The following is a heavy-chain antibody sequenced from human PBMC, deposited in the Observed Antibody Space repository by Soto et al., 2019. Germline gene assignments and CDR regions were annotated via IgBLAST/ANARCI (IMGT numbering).Heavy chain of an antibody. D-gene: IGHD2-2*01. CDR3: TVVPAAIGYYYYYMDV. CDR1: GGTFSSYT. CDR2: IIPILGIA. Sequence: QVRLVQSGAEVKKPGSSVKVSCKASGGTFSSYTISWVRQAPGQGLEWMGRIIPILGIANYAQKFQGRVTITADKSTSTAYMELSSLRSEDTAVYYCTVVPAAIGYYYYYMDVWGKGTTVTISS. V-gene: IGHV1-69*02. J-gene: IGHJ6*03.